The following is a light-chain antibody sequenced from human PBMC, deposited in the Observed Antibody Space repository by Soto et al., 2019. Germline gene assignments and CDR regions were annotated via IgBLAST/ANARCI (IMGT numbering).Light chain of an antibody. V-gene: IGKV1-39*01. CDR3: QQSYSTPWT. CDR1: QSISRY. Sequence: DIQMTQSPSSLSASVGDRVTITCRASQSISRYLNWYQHKPGTVPKLLIFAASTLRSGVPSRVSGSGSGTDFTLTINSLQPEDFATYYCQQSYSTPWTFGQGTKVDIK. CDR2: AAS. J-gene: IGKJ1*01.